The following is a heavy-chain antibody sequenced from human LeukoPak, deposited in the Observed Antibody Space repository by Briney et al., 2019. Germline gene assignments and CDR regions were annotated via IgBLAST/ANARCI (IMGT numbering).Heavy chain of an antibody. CDR1: GDSITGYY. D-gene: IGHD1-26*01. CDR3: ARGYSIDY. Sequence: SETLSLTCSVSGDSITGYYWGWIRQPPGKGLEWIGNIYYTGNTYYNSSLKSRVTISVDTSKNQFSLKLSSVTAADTAVYYCARGYSIDYWGQGTLVTVSS. J-gene: IGHJ4*02. CDR2: IYYTGNT. V-gene: IGHV4-39*07.